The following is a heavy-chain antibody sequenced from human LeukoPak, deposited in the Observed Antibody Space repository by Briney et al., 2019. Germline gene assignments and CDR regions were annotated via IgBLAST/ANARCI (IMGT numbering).Heavy chain of an antibody. CDR1: GDSISSYY. J-gene: IGHJ4*02. V-gene: IGHV4-59*01. CDR2: IYYSGST. D-gene: IGHD3-9*01. Sequence: SETLSLTYTVSGDSISSYYWSWIRQPPGKGLEWIGYIYYSGSTNYNPSLESRVTISVDTSKNQFSLKLSSVTAADTAVYYCARTVDILTGYYVDYWGQGTLVTVSS. CDR3: ARTVDILTGYYVDY.